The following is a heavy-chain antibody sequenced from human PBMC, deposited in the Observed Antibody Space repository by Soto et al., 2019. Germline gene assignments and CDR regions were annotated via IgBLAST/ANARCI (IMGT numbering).Heavy chain of an antibody. CDR3: ARDIASPGGDYFDS. Sequence: EVQLVESGVGLVKAGGSLRLFCTASGFSIRNYNMNWVRQAPGTGLEWVSSISTGGAYMLYADSVKGRFTISRDNAQNSLFLQIDSPRAEDTAVYYCARDIASPGGDYFDSWGQGTLVTVSS. CDR2: ISTGGAYM. V-gene: IGHV3-21*06. J-gene: IGHJ4*02. D-gene: IGHD2-21*01. CDR1: GFSIRNYN.